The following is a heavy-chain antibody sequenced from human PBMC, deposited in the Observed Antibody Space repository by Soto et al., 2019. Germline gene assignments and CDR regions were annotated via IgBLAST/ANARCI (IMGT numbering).Heavy chain of an antibody. CDR3: AKEIRVDTAMASWGNNAFDI. CDR1: GFTFSSYA. D-gene: IGHD5-18*01. V-gene: IGHV3-23*01. CDR2: ISGSGGST. Sequence: PGGSLRLSCAASGFTFSSYAMSWVRQAPGKGLEWVSAISGSGGSTYYADSVKGRFTISRDNSKNTLYLQMNSLRAEDTAVYYCAKEIRVDTAMASWGNNAFDIWGQGTMVTVSS. J-gene: IGHJ3*02.